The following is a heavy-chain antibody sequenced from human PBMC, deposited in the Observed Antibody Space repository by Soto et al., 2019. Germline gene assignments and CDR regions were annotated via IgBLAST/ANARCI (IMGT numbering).Heavy chain of an antibody. J-gene: IGHJ6*03. Sequence: SETLSLTCTVSGASISSYHWSWIRQTTGKGLEWIGYIYYSGSANYNPSHKSRVTFSVDTSKNQVSLKLSSVTAVDTGVYYCAAAVPAEYVFPYYYMDVWGKGTTVTVSS. CDR1: GASISSYH. V-gene: IGHV4-59*01. CDR2: IYYSGSA. D-gene: IGHD3-16*01. CDR3: AAAVPAEYVFPYYYMDV.